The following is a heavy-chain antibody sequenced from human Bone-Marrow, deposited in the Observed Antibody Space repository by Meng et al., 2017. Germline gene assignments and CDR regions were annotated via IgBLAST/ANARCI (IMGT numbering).Heavy chain of an antibody. CDR1: RCHVSSGPYY. J-gene: IGHJ4*02. D-gene: IGHD1-26*01. CDR3: ARDNMGSIDY. Sequence: QVALQCSCPRRVRPSETPSLTCTFSRCHVSSGPYYWTWVRQPPGKGLEWIGYKFHDGTTNYNPSLKSRVTMSVDASKKQFSLNLSSVTAADTAVYYCARDNMGSIDYWGQGTLVTVSS. CDR2: KFHDGTT. V-gene: IGHV4-61*01.